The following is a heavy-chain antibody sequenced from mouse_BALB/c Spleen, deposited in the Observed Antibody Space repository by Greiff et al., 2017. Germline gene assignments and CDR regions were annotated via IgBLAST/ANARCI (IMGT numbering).Heavy chain of an antibody. V-gene: IGHV5-4*02. Sequence: EVKLMESGGGLVKPGGSLKLSCAASGFTFSDYYMYWVRQTPEKRLEWVATISDGGSYTYYPDSVKGRFTISRDNAKNNLYLQMSSLKSEDTAMYYCAREGDYWGQGTTLTVSS. CDR2: ISDGGSYT. CDR1: GFTFSDYY. CDR3: AREGDY. J-gene: IGHJ2*01.